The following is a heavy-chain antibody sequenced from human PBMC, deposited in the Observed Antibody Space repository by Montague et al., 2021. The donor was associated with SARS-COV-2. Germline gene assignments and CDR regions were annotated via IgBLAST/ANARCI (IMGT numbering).Heavy chain of an antibody. D-gene: IGHD4-17*01. J-gene: IGHJ6*02. CDR3: ARDYGDYSYYYGLDV. CDR1: GGSIRSGSYY. CDR2: IYSSGST. Sequence: TLSLTCTVSGGSIRSGSYYWSWIRQPAGKGLEWIGRIYSSGSTNYXXXLKSRVTMSVVTSKNQFSLKVSSVTAADTAVYYCARDYGDYSYYYGLDVWGQGTTVTVSS. V-gene: IGHV4-61*02.